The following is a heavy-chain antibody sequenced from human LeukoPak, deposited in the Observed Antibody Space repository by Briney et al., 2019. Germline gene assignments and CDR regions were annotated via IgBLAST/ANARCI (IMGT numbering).Heavy chain of an antibody. D-gene: IGHD3-10*01. CDR3: ARDIKVRGVIVNAFDI. V-gene: IGHV3-7*01. CDR2: INQDGSEK. CDR1: GFTFSSYW. J-gene: IGHJ3*02. Sequence: GGSLRLSCAASGFTFSSYWMSWVRQAPGKGLEGVAHINQDGSEKYYVDSVKGRFTISRDNAKNSLYLQMNSLRAEDTAVYYCARDIKVRGVIVNAFDIWGQGTMVTVSS.